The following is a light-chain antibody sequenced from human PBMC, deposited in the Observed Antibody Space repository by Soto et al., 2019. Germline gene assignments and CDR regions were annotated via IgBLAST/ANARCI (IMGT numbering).Light chain of an antibody. CDR2: GAS. CDR3: QQYCSPPFS. CDR1: QSVSSSY. V-gene: IGKV3-20*01. J-gene: IGKJ5*01. Sequence: EIVLTQSPGTLSLSPGERATLSCRASQSVSSSYLAWNQQKPGQAPRLLIYGASSRATGIPDRFSGSESGTDVPITISRLEPEEFAGYYCQQYCSPPFSFGQGTRLEIK.